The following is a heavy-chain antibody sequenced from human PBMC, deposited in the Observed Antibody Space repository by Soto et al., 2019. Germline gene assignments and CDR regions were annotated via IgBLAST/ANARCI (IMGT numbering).Heavy chain of an antibody. V-gene: IGHV3-48*01. Sequence: GGSLRLSCAASGFTFSTHSMNWVRQAPGKGLEWISYITSSSVTMYADSVKGRFTISRDNAKNSLYLQMNSLRAEDTAVYFCVGEVGFQLIYXGQGTLVTVSS. CDR1: GFTFSTHS. CDR2: ITSSSVT. D-gene: IGHD2-2*01. J-gene: IGHJ4*02. CDR3: VGEVGFQLIY.